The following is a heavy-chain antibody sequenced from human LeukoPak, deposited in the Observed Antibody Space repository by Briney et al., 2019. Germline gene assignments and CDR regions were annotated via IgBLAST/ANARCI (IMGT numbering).Heavy chain of an antibody. V-gene: IGHV3-21*05. CDR1: GFTFSSYS. D-gene: IGHD1-1*01. CDR2: ISGNGRDI. CDR3: ARDPRTVQI. Sequence: PGGSLRLSCAASGFTFSSYSMNWVRQAPGRGLEWLSYISGNGRDIQYADSVKGRFTISRDNAKNLLSLQMDCLRVEDTAIYYCARDPRTVQIWGQGTLVTVSS. J-gene: IGHJ4*02.